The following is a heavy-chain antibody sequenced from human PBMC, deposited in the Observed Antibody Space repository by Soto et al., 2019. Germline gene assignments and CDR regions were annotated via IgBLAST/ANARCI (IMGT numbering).Heavy chain of an antibody. V-gene: IGHV1-69*13. CDR1: GGTFSSYA. Sequence: SVKVSCKASGGTFSSYAISWVRQAPGQGLEWMGGIIPIFGTADYAQKFQGRVTITADESTSTAYMELSSLRSEDTAVYYCARDNGYYYDSSGYYWPFDYWGQGTLVTVSS. CDR2: IIPIFGTA. CDR3: ARDNGYYYDSSGYYWPFDY. J-gene: IGHJ4*02. D-gene: IGHD3-22*01.